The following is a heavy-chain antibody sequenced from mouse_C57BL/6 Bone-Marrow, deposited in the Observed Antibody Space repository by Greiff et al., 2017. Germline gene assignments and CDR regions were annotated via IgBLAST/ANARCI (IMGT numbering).Heavy chain of an antibody. D-gene: IGHD1-1*02. J-gene: IGHJ2*01. Sequence: EVQLQQPGAELVKPGASVKLSCTASGFNIKDYYIHWVKQRTEQGLEWIGRIDPDGGDTNYAPKFQDKATLTVDTSSNTAYLQLSSLTSEDSAVYYCTRTLIDWCTNDWGQGTTLTVSS. CDR3: TRTLIDWCTND. CDR1: GFNIKDYY. V-gene: IGHV14-2*01. CDR2: IDPDGGDT.